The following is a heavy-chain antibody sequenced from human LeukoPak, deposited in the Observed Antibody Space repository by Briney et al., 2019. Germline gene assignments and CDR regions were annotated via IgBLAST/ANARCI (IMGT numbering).Heavy chain of an antibody. Sequence: AGGSLRLSCAASGFTFSNYGMHWVRQAPGKGLEWVSSISSSSSYIYYADSVKGRFTISRENAKNSLSLQMNSPRAEDTAVYYCATASGAFDIWGQGAMVTLSS. CDR1: GFTFSNYG. CDR3: ATASGAFDI. D-gene: IGHD1-1*01. CDR2: ISSSSSYI. J-gene: IGHJ3*02. V-gene: IGHV3-21*01.